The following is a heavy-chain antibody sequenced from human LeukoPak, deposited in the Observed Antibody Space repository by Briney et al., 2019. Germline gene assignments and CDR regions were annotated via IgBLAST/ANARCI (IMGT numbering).Heavy chain of an antibody. CDR3: AKGDYDYGGFDP. CDR1: GFTFSSYG. D-gene: IGHD3-3*01. V-gene: IGHV3-33*06. CDR2: ICYDGSNK. J-gene: IGHJ5*02. Sequence: GGXLRLSCAASGFTFSSYGMHWVRQAPGKGLEWVAVICYDGSNKYYADSVKGRFTISRDNSKNTLYLQMNSLRAEDTAVYYCAKGDYDYGGFDPWGQGTLVTVSS.